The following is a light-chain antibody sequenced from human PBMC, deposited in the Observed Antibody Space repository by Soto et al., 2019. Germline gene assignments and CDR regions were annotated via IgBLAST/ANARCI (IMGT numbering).Light chain of an antibody. CDR1: QSISSY. Sequence: DIQMTQSPSSLSASVGDRVTITCRASQSISSYLNWYQQKPGKAPKLLIYAASSLQSGVPSRFSGSGSGPDFTLTISSLPPEDFATYYCQQSYSTRWTFGQGTKVEIK. J-gene: IGKJ1*01. V-gene: IGKV1-39*01. CDR2: AAS. CDR3: QQSYSTRWT.